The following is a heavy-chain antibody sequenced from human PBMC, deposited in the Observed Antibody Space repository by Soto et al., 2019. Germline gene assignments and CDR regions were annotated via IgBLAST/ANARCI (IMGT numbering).Heavy chain of an antibody. CDR3: ARDDGKGPRVAPAAMPNY. J-gene: IGHJ4*02. V-gene: IGHV1-2*04. D-gene: IGHD2-2*01. CDR2: INPNSGGT. CDR1: GYTFTGYY. Sequence: ASVKVSCKASGYTFTGYYMHWVRQAPGQGLEWMGWINPNSGGTNYAQKFQGWVTMTRDTSISTAYMELSRLRSDDTAVYYCARDDGKGPRVAPAAMPNYWGQGTLVTVSS.